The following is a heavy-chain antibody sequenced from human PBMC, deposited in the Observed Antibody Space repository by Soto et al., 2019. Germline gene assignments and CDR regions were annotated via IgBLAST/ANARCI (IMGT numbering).Heavy chain of an antibody. V-gene: IGHV1-69*12. Sequence: QVQLVQSGAEVKKPGSSVKVSCKTSGGTFRTSAISWVRQAPGQGLEWMGGIMPVFPTPDYAQKFQGRVTITADESTSKGYMELSSLRSEDTAVYYCARDKDRQQLGGNYYYIMDVWGQGTTVTVSS. D-gene: IGHD3-3*02. J-gene: IGHJ6*01. CDR1: GGTFRTSA. CDR3: ARDKDRQQLGGNYYYIMDV. CDR2: IMPVFPTP.